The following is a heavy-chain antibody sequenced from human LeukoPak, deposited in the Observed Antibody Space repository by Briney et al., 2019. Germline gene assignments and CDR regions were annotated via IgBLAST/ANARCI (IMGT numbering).Heavy chain of an antibody. CDR2: ISGSGGST. V-gene: IGHV3-23*01. CDR1: GFTFSSYA. Sequence: PGGSLRLSCAASGFTFSSYAMSWVRQAPGKGLEWVSAISGSGGSTYYADSVKGRFTISRDNSKNTLYLQMNSLRAEDTAVYYCAKGVVMSVTNPTAYYYYGMDVWGQGTTVTVSS. CDR3: AKGVVMSVTNPTAYYYYGMDV. D-gene: IGHD4-11*01. J-gene: IGHJ6*02.